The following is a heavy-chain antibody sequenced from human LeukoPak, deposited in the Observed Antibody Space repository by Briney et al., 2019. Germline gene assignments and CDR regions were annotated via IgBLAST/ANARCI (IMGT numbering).Heavy chain of an antibody. CDR1: GFIASSTY. D-gene: IGHD3-16*01. CDR3: AKLGYGMDV. Sequence: GGSVRLSCAASGFIASSTYMSWARQAPGKGLEWVSVIYSGAGTVYADSVKGRFTISRDNSKNTVYLQMDSVRAEDTAVYYCAKLGYGMDVWAQSTTVTVSS. V-gene: IGHV3-53*01. CDR2: IYSGAGT. J-gene: IGHJ6*01.